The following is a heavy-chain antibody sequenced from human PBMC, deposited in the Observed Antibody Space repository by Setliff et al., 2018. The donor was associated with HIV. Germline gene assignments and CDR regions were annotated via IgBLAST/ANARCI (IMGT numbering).Heavy chain of an antibody. V-gene: IGHV1-58*01. Sequence: SVKVSCKASGFTFTDSAVQWVRQTRGQRLEWIGWIVVGRGNTNYAQQFQGRVTITRDMSTSTAYMGLSSLRSEDTAVYYCVADPSISMVRGLILGSTFDIWGQGTMVTVSS. D-gene: IGHD3-10*01. J-gene: IGHJ3*02. CDR1: GFTFTDSA. CDR3: VADPSISMVRGLILGSTFDI. CDR2: IVVGRGNT.